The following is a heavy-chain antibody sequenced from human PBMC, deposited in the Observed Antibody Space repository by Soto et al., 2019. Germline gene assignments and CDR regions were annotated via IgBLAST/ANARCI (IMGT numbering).Heavy chain of an antibody. CDR1: GFIFSSYT. Sequence: PGGSLRLSCAASGFIFSSYTMHWVRQAPGKGLEWVGVITYDGSNQYYADSVNGRFTISRDNSRNMLFLQMNSLRPDDTAVYYCARAPSGSYPEFDYWGQGTLVTVSS. V-gene: IGHV3-30-3*01. D-gene: IGHD1-26*01. CDR2: ITYDGSNQ. CDR3: ARAPSGSYPEFDY. J-gene: IGHJ4*02.